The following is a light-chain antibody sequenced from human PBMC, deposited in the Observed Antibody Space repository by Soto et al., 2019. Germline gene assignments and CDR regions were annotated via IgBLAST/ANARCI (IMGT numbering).Light chain of an antibody. J-gene: IGKJ1*01. CDR3: QRYNDWPPWT. Sequence: EIVVTQSPATLSASPGEGATLFCRASQSIGSNLAWYQQKPGQAPRLLIHGASTRATGVPVRFNGSGSGTDFTLSISSLQSDDFAVYYCQRYNDWPPWTFGQGTKVDIK. CDR1: QSIGSN. V-gene: IGKV3-15*01. CDR2: GAS.